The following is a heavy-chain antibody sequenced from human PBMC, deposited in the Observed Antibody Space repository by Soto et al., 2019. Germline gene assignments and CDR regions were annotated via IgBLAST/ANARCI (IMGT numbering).Heavy chain of an antibody. D-gene: IGHD6-19*01. J-gene: IGHJ6*02. CDR3: ARAGRIAVAGRHYYYYYGMDV. V-gene: IGHV4-39*01. CDR1: GGSISSSSYY. Sequence: PSETLSLTCTVSGGSISSSSYYWGWIRQPPGKGLEWIGSIYYSGSTYYNPSLKSRVTISVDTSKNQFSLKLSSVTAADTAVYYCARAGRIAVAGRHYYYYYGMDVWGQGTTVTVSS. CDR2: IYYSGST.